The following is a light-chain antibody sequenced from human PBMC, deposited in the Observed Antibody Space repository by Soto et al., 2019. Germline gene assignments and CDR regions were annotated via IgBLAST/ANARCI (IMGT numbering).Light chain of an antibody. CDR2: GNS. CDR3: QSYDSSLSGYVV. V-gene: IGLV1-40*01. CDR1: SSNIGAGYD. J-gene: IGLJ2*01. Sequence: QAVVTQPPSVSGAPGQRVTISCTGSSSNIGAGYDVHWYQQLPGTAPKLLIYGNSNRPSGVPDRFSGSKSGTSASLAITGLHAEDEADYYYQSYDSSLSGYVVFGGGTKLTVL.